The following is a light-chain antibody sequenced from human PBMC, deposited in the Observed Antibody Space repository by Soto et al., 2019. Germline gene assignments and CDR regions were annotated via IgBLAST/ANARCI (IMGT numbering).Light chain of an antibody. V-gene: IGKV1-5*03. Sequence: IRMTKSPSTLSAPVAATATITCRASQSISSWLDWYQQKPGKAPKLLIYRASTLQSGVPSRFSASGSGTEFILTISSLQPEDFATYYCQHYNVYPLTFGQGTKVDIK. CDR2: RAS. CDR1: QSISSW. CDR3: QHYNVYPLT. J-gene: IGKJ1*01.